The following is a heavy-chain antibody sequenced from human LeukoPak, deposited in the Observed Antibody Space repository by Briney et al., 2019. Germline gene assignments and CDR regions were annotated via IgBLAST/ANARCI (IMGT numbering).Heavy chain of an antibody. J-gene: IGHJ4*02. CDR2: IIPIFGTA. Sequence: SVKVSCKASGGTFSSYAISRVRQAPGQGLEWMGGIIPIFGTANYAQKFQGRVTITTDESTSTAYMELSSLRSEDTAVYYCASYSSSSGNFDYWGQGTLVTVSS. D-gene: IGHD6-6*01. CDR3: ASYSSSSGNFDY. CDR1: GGTFSSYA. V-gene: IGHV1-69*05.